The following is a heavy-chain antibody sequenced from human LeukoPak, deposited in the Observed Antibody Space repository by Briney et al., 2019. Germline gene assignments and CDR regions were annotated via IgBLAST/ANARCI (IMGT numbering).Heavy chain of an antibody. J-gene: IGHJ4*02. CDR3: TRAGNGYSYGYGFDY. D-gene: IGHD5-18*01. Sequence: PGGSLRLSCTASGFTFGDYAMSWVRQAPGKGLERVGFIRSKAYGGTTEYAASVKGRFTISRDDSKSIAYLQMNSLKTEDTAVYYCTRAGNGYSYGYGFDYWGQGTLVTVSS. CDR1: GFTFGDYA. V-gene: IGHV3-49*04. CDR2: IRSKAYGGTT.